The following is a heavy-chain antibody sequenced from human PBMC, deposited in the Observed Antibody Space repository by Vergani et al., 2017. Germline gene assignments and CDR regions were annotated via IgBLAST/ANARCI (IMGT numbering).Heavy chain of an antibody. D-gene: IGHD3-10*01. CDR2: IKSKTDGGTT. V-gene: IGHV3-15*07. Sequence: EVQLVESGGGLVKPGGSLRLSCAASGFTFSNAWMNWVRQAPGKGLEWVGRIKSKTDGGTTDYAAPVKGRFTISRDDSKNTLYLQMNSLKTEDTAVYYCVWFGELKYYFDYWGQGTLVTVSS. J-gene: IGHJ4*02. CDR3: VWFGELKYYFDY. CDR1: GFTFSNAW.